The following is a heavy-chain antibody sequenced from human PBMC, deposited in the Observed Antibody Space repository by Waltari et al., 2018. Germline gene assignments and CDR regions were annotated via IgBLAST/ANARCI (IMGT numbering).Heavy chain of an antibody. Sequence: EVQLVESGGGLIQPGGSLRLSCAASGFTVSSNYMSWVRQAPGKGLEWVSVIYSGGSTYYADSVKGRFTISRDNSKNTLYLQMNSLRAEDTAVYYCAINYYDSSGYNAYWGQGTLVTVSS. D-gene: IGHD3-22*01. CDR2: IYSGGST. CDR1: GFTVSSNY. V-gene: IGHV3-53*01. CDR3: AINYYDSSGYNAY. J-gene: IGHJ4*02.